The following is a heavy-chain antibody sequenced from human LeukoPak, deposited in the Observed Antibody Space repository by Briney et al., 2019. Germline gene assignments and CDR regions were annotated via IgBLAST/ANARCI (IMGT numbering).Heavy chain of an antibody. CDR3: ATTRSPAGSGSRRSWFDP. J-gene: IGHJ5*02. V-gene: IGHV4-4*07. D-gene: IGHD5-12*01. CDR1: GGSMSIYY. CDR2: MYSGGST. Sequence: SETLSLTCTVSGGSMSIYYWSWIRQPAGKGLEWIGRMYSGGSTNYNPSLRSRVTMSVDTSKNQFSLKLRSVTAADTAVYYCATTRSPAGSGSRRSWFDPWGQGTLVTVSS.